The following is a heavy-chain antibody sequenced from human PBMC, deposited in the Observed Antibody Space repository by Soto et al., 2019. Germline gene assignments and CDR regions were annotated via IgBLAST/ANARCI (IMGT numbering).Heavy chain of an antibody. J-gene: IGHJ4*02. Sequence: SDTLSLTCTVAGISIRSYYWSWIRQPSGKGLEWIGYIYFSGGTNYNPSLKSRVTISVDTSKNQFSLKLSSVTAADTAVYYCARESRSWYGSIWDYWGQGTLVTVS. CDR3: ARESRSWYGSIWDY. V-gene: IGHV4-59*12. CDR1: GISIRSYY. D-gene: IGHD6-13*01. CDR2: IYFSGGT.